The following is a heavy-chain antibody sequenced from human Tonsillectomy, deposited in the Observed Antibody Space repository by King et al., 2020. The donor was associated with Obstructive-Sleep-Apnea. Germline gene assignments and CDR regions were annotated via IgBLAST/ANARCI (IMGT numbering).Heavy chain of an antibody. J-gene: IGHJ4*02. CDR3: ARDEGGYYDSSGYYGY. CDR1: GYTFTSYA. Sequence: QLVQSGAEVKKPGASVKVSCKASGYTFTSYAMHWVRQAPGQRLEWMGWINAGNGNTKYSQKFQGRVTITRDTSASTAYMELSSLRSEDTAVYYCARDEGGYYDSSGYYGYWGQGTLVTVSS. V-gene: IGHV1-3*01. D-gene: IGHD3-22*01. CDR2: INAGNGNT.